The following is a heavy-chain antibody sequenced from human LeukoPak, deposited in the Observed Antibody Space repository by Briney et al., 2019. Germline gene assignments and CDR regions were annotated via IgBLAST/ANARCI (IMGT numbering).Heavy chain of an antibody. D-gene: IGHD2-15*01. J-gene: IGHJ3*02. Sequence: SETLSLTCAVYGGSFSGYYWSWIRQPPGKGLEWIGEINHSGSTNYNPSLKSRVTISVDTSKNQFSLKLSSVTAADTAVYYCARASSRYCSGGSCYSPDDAFDIWGQGTMVTVSS. CDR2: INHSGST. CDR3: ARASSRYCSGGSCYSPDDAFDI. V-gene: IGHV4-34*01. CDR1: GGSFSGYY.